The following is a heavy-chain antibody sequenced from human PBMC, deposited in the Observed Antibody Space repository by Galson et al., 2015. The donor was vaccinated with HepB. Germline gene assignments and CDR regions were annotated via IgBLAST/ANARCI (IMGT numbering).Heavy chain of an antibody. CDR3: ARPYTSGRYDWGH. CDR2: IYPDSDT. J-gene: IGHJ4*02. CDR1: GYSFTNYW. D-gene: IGHD6-19*01. Sequence: QSGAEVKKPGESPKISCEGSGYSFTNYWIGWVRQMPGKGLEWMGIIYPDSDTRYSPSFQGQVTISADKSFSTAYLQWSSLKASDTAIYYCARPYTSGRYDWGHWGQGTLVTVSS. V-gene: IGHV5-51*03.